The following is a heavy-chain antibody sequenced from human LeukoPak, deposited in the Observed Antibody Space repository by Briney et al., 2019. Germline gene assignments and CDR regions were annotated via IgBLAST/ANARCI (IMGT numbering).Heavy chain of an antibody. J-gene: IGHJ4*02. CDR2: IIPILGIA. Sequence: ASVKVSCKASGGTFSSYAISWVRQAPGQGLEWMGRIIPILGIANYAQKFQGRVTITADKSTSTAYMELSSLRSEDTAVYYCARDTYDSNGYPAYYFDYWGQGTLVTVSS. CDR3: ARDTYDSNGYPAYYFDY. V-gene: IGHV1-69*04. CDR1: GGTFSSYA. D-gene: IGHD3-22*01.